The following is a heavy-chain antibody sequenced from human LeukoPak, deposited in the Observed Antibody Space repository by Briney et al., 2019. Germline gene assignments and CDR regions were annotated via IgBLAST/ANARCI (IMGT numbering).Heavy chain of an antibody. CDR3: ARGAVAGKWKGDFQH. J-gene: IGHJ1*01. D-gene: IGHD6-19*01. V-gene: IGHV4-59*08. CDR1: GGSISSYY. CDR2: IYYSGST. Sequence: KPSETLSLTCTASGGSISSYYWSWIRQPPGKGLEWIGYIYYSGSTNYNPSLKRRVTISVDTSKNQFSLKLSSVTAADTAVYYCARGAVAGKWKGDFQHWGQGALVTVSS.